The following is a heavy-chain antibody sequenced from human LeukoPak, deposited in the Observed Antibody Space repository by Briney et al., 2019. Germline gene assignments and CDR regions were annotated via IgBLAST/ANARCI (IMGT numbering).Heavy chain of an antibody. J-gene: IGHJ4*02. CDR3: AKDYDILTGGFDY. V-gene: IGHV3-30*02. CDR1: GFTFSSFA. CDR2: IWYDGSNA. D-gene: IGHD3-9*01. Sequence: PGGSLRLSCAASGFTFSSFAMHWVRQAPGKGLEWVAIIWYDGSNAYYADSVKGRFTISRDNSKNTLYLQMNSLRAEDTAVYYCAKDYDILTGGFDYWGQGTLVTVSS.